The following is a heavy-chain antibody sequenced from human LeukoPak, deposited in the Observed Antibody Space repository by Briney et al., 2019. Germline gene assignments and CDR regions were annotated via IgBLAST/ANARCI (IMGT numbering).Heavy chain of an antibody. Sequence: SETLSLTCTVSGCSISSSSYYWGWIRQPPGKGLEWIGSIYYSGSTYYNPSLKSRVTISVDTSKNQFSLKLSSVTAADTAVYYCARAFGGVVVTAIQSWFDPWGQGTLVTVSS. D-gene: IGHD2-21*02. CDR1: GCSISSSSYY. V-gene: IGHV4-39*01. J-gene: IGHJ5*02. CDR2: IYYSGST. CDR3: ARAFGGVVVTAIQSWFDP.